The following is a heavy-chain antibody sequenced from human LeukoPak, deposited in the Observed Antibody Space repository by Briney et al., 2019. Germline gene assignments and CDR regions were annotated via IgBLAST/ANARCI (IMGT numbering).Heavy chain of an antibody. CDR3: ARGREIQLWFSYYYYMDV. CDR2: IIPIFGTA. J-gene: IGHJ6*03. CDR1: GGTFSSYA. D-gene: IGHD5-18*01. V-gene: IGHV1-69*13. Sequence: GASVKVSCKASGGTFSSYAISWVRQAPGQGLEWMGGIIPIFGTANYAQKFQGRVTITADESTSTAYMELSSLRSEDTAVYYCARGREIQLWFSYYYYMDVWGKGTTVTVSS.